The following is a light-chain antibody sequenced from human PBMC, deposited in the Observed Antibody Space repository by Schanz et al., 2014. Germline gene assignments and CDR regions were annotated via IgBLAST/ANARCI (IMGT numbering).Light chain of an antibody. Sequence: DIQMTQSPSSLSASVGDRVTITCRASQSISTWLAWYQQKPGKAPKVLISDASSLESGVPSRFSGSGSGTEFTLTISSLQPDDFATYYCQQYNSSPWTFGQGTKVEIK. CDR2: DAS. J-gene: IGKJ1*01. CDR1: QSISTW. V-gene: IGKV1-5*01. CDR3: QQYNSSPWT.